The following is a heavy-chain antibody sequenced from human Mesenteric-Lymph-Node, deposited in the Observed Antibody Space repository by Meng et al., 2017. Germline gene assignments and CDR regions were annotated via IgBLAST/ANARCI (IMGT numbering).Heavy chain of an antibody. CDR3: ATTTVVQEDAFDI. Sequence: GESLKISCKGSGYSFTSYWIGWVRQMPGKGLEWMGIIYPGDSDTRYSPSFQGQVTISADKSISTAYLQWSGLKASDTAMYYCATTTVVQEDAFDIWGQGTMVTVSS. V-gene: IGHV5-51*01. CDR1: GYSFTSYW. CDR2: IYPGDSDT. D-gene: IGHD4-23*01. J-gene: IGHJ3*02.